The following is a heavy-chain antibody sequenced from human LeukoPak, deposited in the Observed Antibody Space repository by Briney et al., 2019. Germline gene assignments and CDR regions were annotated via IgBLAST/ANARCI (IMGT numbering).Heavy chain of an antibody. V-gene: IGHV1-2*02. CDR1: GYTFTGYF. J-gene: IGHJ4*02. Sequence: ASVKVSCKPSGYTFTGYFLHRVRQAPGQALEWMGWINPNTGATVYAQNFQGRVTMSRDTSISTAYLDLSGLRFDDTAVYYCARDRVGSGWPRPFYFEVWGQGTLVTVSS. CDR3: ARDRVGSGWPRPFYFEV. D-gene: IGHD6-19*01. CDR2: INPNTGAT.